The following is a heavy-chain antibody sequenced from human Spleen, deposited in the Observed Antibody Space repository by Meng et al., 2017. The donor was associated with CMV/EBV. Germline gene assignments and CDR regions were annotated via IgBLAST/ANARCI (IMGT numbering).Heavy chain of an antibody. CDR1: GGTISRNNW. CDR2: ISHGGTT. D-gene: IGHD1-26*01. CDR3: VRGLGRVDY. V-gene: IGHV4-4*02. J-gene: IGHJ4*02. Sequence: SETLSLTCAVSGGTISRNNWWTWVRQSPGKGLEWIGEISHGGTTNYNPSLRSRVNISIDKSKNQFSLKVSSVTAADTAVYYCVRGLGRVDYWGQGTLVTVSS.